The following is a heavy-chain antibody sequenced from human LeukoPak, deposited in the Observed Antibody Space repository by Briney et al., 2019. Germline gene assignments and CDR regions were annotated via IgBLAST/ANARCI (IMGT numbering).Heavy chain of an antibody. J-gene: IGHJ1*01. CDR2: INPNSGGA. V-gene: IGHV1-2*02. Sequence: ASVKVSCKASGYTFTGYYMHWVRQAPGQGLEWMGWINPNSGGANYAQKFQGRVSMTRDTSISTAYLDLSRLRSDDTAVYYCARGSPPSAVCEEGFVQWGQGTLVTVSS. D-gene: IGHD6-13*01. CDR3: ARGSPPSAVCEEGFVQ. CDR1: GYTFTGYY.